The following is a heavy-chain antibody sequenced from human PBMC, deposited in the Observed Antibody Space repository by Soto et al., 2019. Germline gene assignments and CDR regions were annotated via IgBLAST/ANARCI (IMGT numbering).Heavy chain of an antibody. CDR3: ARDLVDYYDSSGGFDY. J-gene: IGHJ4*02. Sequence: QVQLVESGGGVVQPGRSLRLSCAASGFTFSSYAMHWVRQAPGKGLEWVAVISYDGSNKYYADSVKGRFTISRDNSKNTLYLQMISLRAEDTAVYYCARDLVDYYDSSGGFDYWGQGSLVTVSS. V-gene: IGHV3-30-3*01. CDR1: GFTFSSYA. CDR2: ISYDGSNK. D-gene: IGHD3-22*01.